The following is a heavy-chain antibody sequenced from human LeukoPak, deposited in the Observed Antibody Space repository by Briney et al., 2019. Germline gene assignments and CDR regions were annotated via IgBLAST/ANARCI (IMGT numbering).Heavy chain of an antibody. J-gene: IGHJ2*01. CDR3: AQDYYDRSGLLAL. D-gene: IGHD3-22*01. V-gene: IGHV1-8*02. Sequence: ASVKVSCKASGGTFSSYAISWVRQAPGQGLEWMGWMNPNSGNTGYAQKFQGRVTMTRNTSISTAYMELRSLRSEDTAVYYCAQDYYDRSGLLALWGRGTLVTVSS. CDR2: MNPNSGNT. CDR1: GGTFSSYA.